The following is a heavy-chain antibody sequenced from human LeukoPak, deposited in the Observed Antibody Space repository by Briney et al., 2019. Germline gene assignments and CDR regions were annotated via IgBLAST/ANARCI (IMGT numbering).Heavy chain of an antibody. CDR3: ARTGHKGSYDFWSGAVYYYYYYGMDV. J-gene: IGHJ6*02. V-gene: IGHV1-2*02. D-gene: IGHD3-3*01. CDR1: GGTFSSYA. CDR2: INPNSGGT. Sequence: VASVKVSCKASGGTFSSYAISWVRQAPGQGLEWMGWINPNSGGTNYAQKFQGRVTMTRDTSISTAYMELSRLRSDDTAVCYCARTGHKGSYDFWSGAVYYYYYYGMDVWGQGTTVTVSS.